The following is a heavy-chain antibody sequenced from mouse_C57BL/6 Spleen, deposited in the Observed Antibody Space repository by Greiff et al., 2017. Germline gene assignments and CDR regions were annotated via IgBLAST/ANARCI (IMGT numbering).Heavy chain of an antibody. V-gene: IGHV1-82*01. CDR1: GYAFSSSW. CDR3: ARPHYDWSWFAY. D-gene: IGHD2-4*01. J-gene: IGHJ3*01. CDR2: IYPGDGDT. Sequence: VQLQQSGPELVKPGASVKISCKASGYAFSSSWMNWVKQRPGKGLEWIGRIYPGDGDTNYNGKFKGKATLTADKSSSTAYMQLSSLTSEDSAVYFCARPHYDWSWFAYWGQGTLVTVSA.